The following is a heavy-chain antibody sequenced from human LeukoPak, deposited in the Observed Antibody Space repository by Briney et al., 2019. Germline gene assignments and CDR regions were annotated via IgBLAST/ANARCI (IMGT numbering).Heavy chain of an antibody. V-gene: IGHV3-30*02. D-gene: IGHD6-13*01. CDR3: AKDRRNIAAARGHFDY. Sequence: SRDNSKNTLYLQMNSLRAEDTAVYYCAKDRRNIAAARGHFDYWGQGTLVTVSS. J-gene: IGHJ4*02.